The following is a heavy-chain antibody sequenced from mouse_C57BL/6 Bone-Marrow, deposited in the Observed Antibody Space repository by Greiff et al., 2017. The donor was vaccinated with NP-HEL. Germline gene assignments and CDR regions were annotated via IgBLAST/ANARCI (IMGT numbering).Heavy chain of an antibody. CDR1: GFTFSSYA. CDR3: ARNYEYYAMDY. J-gene: IGHJ4*01. V-gene: IGHV5-4*03. Sequence: EVKLMESGGGLVKPGGSLKLSCAASGFTFSSYAMSWVRQTPEKRLEWVATISDGGSYTYYPDNVKGRFTISRDNAKNNLYLQMSHLKSEDTAMYYCARNYEYYAMDYWGQGTSVTVSS. D-gene: IGHD1-1*01. CDR2: ISDGGSYT.